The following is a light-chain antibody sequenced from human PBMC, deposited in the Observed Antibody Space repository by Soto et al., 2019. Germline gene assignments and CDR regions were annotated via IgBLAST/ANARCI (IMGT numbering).Light chain of an antibody. V-gene: IGKV1-39*01. Sequence: DIQMTQSPSSLSASVGDRVTITCRASQTIIFYLNWYQQKPGQAPKLLIYAASNLQSGVPSRFSGSGSGTDFTLTISRLEPEDFAVFYCQQYGTLPLTFGGGTKVEIK. J-gene: IGKJ4*01. CDR2: AAS. CDR1: QTIIFY. CDR3: QQYGTLPLT.